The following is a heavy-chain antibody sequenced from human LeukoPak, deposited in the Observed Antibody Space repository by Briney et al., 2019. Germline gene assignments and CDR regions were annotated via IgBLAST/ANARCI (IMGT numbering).Heavy chain of an antibody. CDR2: ISYDGSNK. Sequence: GGSLRLSCAASGFTFSSYAMHWVRQAPGKGLEWVAVISYDGSNKYYADSVKGRFTISRDNSKNTLYLQMNSLRAEDTAVYYCAKDRGMIIVVPFDYWGQGTLVTVSS. CDR1: GFTFSSYA. CDR3: AKDRGMIIVVPFDY. D-gene: IGHD3-22*01. V-gene: IGHV3-30-3*01. J-gene: IGHJ4*02.